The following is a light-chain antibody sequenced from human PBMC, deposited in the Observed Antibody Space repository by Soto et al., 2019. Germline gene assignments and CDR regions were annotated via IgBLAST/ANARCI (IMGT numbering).Light chain of an antibody. Sequence: DIQMTQSASSLSASVGDRVTITCRASQSISSYLNWYQQKPGKAPKLLIYAASCLQSGVPSRFSGSGSGTDFTLTISSLQPEDFATYYCQQSYSTPPTFGGGTKVEIK. V-gene: IGKV1-39*01. CDR2: AAS. CDR3: QQSYSTPPT. CDR1: QSISSY. J-gene: IGKJ4*01.